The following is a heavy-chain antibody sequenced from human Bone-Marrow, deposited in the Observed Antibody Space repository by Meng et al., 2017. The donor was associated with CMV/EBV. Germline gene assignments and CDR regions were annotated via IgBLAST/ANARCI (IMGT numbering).Heavy chain of an antibody. Sequence: GESLKISCAASGFTFSDYYMSWIRQAPGKGLVWVSRINSDGSSTSYADSVKGRFTISRDNAKNTLYLQMNSLRAEDTAVYYCASEYCSSTSCYPYYYYYYGMDVWGQGTTVTVSS. CDR1: GFTFSDYY. J-gene: IGHJ6*02. CDR2: INSDGSST. D-gene: IGHD2-2*01. CDR3: ASEYCSSTSCYPYYYYYYGMDV. V-gene: IGHV3-74*01.